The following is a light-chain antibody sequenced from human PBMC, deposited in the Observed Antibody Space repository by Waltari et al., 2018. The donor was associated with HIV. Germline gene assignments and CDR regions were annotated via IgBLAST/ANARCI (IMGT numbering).Light chain of an antibody. CDR2: DAS. V-gene: IGKV1-33*01. CDR3: QQFDHLPIT. Sequence: DIQMTQSPSSLSASVGDRVTITCQASEDIIISLNWFQQKPGKAPKLLIYDASNLETGVSSRFSANGSGTDFTLTIASLQAEDGATEYWQQFDHLPITFGQGTRLESK. J-gene: IGKJ5*01. CDR1: EDIIIS.